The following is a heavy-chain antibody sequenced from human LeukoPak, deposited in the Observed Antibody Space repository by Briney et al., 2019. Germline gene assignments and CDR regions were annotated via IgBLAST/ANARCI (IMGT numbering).Heavy chain of an antibody. V-gene: IGHV3-30*02. J-gene: IGHJ3*02. CDR1: GFNYSSYT. CDR3: VKELKNAFDI. Sequence: GGSLRLSCAASGFNYSSYTMNWVRQAPGKGLEWATFIRFNGTTKSYADSVKGRFTISRDNSKNSLYLQMNSLTTEDTAVYYCVKELKNAFDIWGQGTLVTVSS. CDR2: IRFNGTTK.